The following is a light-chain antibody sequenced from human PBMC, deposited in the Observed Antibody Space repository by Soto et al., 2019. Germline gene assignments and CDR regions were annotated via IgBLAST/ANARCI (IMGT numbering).Light chain of an antibody. V-gene: IGKV3-20*01. CDR2: GAA. CDR1: QTVRNNY. CDR3: QQFASYPLT. Sequence: EIVLTQAPGTLSLSPGERATLSCRASQTVRNNYLAWYQHKPGLAPRFLIHGAASRATGSPDRFSGGGSGTDFTLTISRLEPEDSAVYYCQQFASYPLTFGGGTKVDIK. J-gene: IGKJ4*01.